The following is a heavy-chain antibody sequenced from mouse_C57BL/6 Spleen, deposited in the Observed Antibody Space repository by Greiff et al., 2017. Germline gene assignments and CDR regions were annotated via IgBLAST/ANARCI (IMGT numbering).Heavy chain of an antibody. V-gene: IGHV1-54*01. Sequence: QVQLQQSGAELVRPGTSVKVSCKASGYAFTNYLIEWVKQRPGQGLEWIGVINPGRGGTNYNEKFKGKATLTADKSSSTAYMQLSSLTSEDSAVYFCARGGSNYLFDYWGQGTTLTVSS. CDR1: GYAFTNYL. CDR3: ARGGSNYLFDY. CDR2: INPGRGGT. J-gene: IGHJ2*01. D-gene: IGHD2-5*01.